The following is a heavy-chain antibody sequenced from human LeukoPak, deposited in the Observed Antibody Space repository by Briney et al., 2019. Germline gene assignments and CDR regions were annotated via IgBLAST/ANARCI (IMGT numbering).Heavy chain of an antibody. J-gene: IGHJ5*02. Sequence: GGSLRLSCAASGFTFSDHYMDWVRQAPGKGLEWVARTRNKANSYTTEYSASVQGRFTISKDDSKNSLYMQMNSLKTEDTAVYYCARESGYSYDSWFDPWGQGTLVTVSS. D-gene: IGHD5-18*01. V-gene: IGHV3-72*01. CDR1: GFTFSDHY. CDR2: TRNKANSYTT. CDR3: ARESGYSYDSWFDP.